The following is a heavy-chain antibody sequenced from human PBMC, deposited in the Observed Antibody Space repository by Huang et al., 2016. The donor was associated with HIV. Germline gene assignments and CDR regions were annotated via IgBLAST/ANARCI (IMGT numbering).Heavy chain of an antibody. CDR1: GNTFSVYG. V-gene: IGHV1-18*04. CDR2: ISGYNGNT. CDR3: ARDRRPYSGSYLGY. Sequence: QVQLVQSGAEVKKPGASVKVSCKASGNTFSVYGISWVRQTPGQGLGWRGWISGYNGNTNYVENRQGRVTMTTDTSTSTAYMELRSLRSDDTAVYYCARDRRPYSGSYLGYWGQGTLVTVSS. D-gene: IGHD1-26*01. J-gene: IGHJ4*02.